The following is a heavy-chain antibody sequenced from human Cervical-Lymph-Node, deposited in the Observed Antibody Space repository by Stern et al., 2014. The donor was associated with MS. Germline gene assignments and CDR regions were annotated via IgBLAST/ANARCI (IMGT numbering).Heavy chain of an antibody. Sequence: QVQLVESGGGVVQPERSLRLSCAASGFTFSNYAMHWVRQAPGKGLEWVTLISDNASKTFYADSVKGRFTISRDNSRNTLFLQMNSLRAEDTAVYYCARVVAVAGTSFDYWGQGTLVTVSS. CDR2: ISDNASKT. CDR1: GFTFSNYA. J-gene: IGHJ4*02. D-gene: IGHD6-19*01. V-gene: IGHV3-30-3*01. CDR3: ARVVAVAGTSFDY.